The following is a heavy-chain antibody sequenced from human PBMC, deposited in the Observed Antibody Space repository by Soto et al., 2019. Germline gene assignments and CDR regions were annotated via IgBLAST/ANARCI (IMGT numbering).Heavy chain of an antibody. V-gene: IGHV6-1*01. D-gene: IGHD6-19*01. CDR2: TYYRSNWRH. CDR1: GDSVSSNTAA. CDR3: TRGVAGSGFDL. J-gene: IGHJ4*02. Sequence: SQTLSLTCAISGDSVSSNTAAWNWIRSSPSRGLEWMGRTYYRSNWRHDYAVSVKSRITVNPDTSKNHFSLQLNSVTPDDTAVYYCTRGVAGSGFDLWGQGTLVTVSS.